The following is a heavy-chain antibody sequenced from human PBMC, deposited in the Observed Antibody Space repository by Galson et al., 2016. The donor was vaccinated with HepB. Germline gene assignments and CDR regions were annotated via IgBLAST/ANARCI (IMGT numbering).Heavy chain of an antibody. CDR1: GFTFSYFG. CDR2: IQYDGSKE. V-gene: IGHV3-33*05. CDR3: ARDFLPHPTFDF. J-gene: IGHJ4*02. Sequence: SLRLSCAASGFTFSYFGINWVRQAPGKGLEWIVGIQYDGSKEYYADSVRGGFTVSRDNSKNVVYLQMNSLRAEDTAVYFCARDFLPHPTFDFWGQGTLVTVSS.